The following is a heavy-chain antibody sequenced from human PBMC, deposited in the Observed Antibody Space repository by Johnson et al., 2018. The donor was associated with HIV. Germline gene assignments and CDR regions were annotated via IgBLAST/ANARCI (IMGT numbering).Heavy chain of an antibody. CDR3: TTGSSGSNAFDI. V-gene: IGHV3-15*01. CDR2: IKSKTDGGTT. Sequence: VQLVESGGGLVQPGGSLRLSCAASGFTFSSYAMSWVRQAPGKGLEWVGRIKSKTDGGTTDYAAPVKGRFTISRDDSKNTLYLQMNSLKTEDTAVYYCTTGSSGSNAFDIWGQGTMLTVSS. D-gene: IGHD3-22*01. J-gene: IGHJ3*02. CDR1: GFTFSSYA.